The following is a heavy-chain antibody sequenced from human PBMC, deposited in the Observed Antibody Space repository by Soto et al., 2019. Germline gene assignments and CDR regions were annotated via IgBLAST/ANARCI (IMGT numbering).Heavy chain of an antibody. V-gene: IGHV4-39*01. J-gene: IGHJ4*02. Sequence: SETLSLTCTVSGGSISSSSYYWGWIRQPPGKGLEWIGSIYYSGSTYYNPSLKSRVTISVDTSRNQLSLKLSSVTAADTAVYYCARRGPNYYDSSGYYYFDYWGQGTLVTVSS. CDR2: IYYSGST. CDR3: ARRGPNYYDSSGYYYFDY. CDR1: GGSISSSSYY. D-gene: IGHD3-22*01.